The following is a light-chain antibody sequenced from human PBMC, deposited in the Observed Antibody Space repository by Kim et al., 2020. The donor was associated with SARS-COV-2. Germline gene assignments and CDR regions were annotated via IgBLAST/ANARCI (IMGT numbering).Light chain of an antibody. Sequence: PGQTADITCSGDKLVNKYVSWYQQEPGQSPVLVIYQDTERPSGIPGRFSGSNSGNTATLTISGTQTMDEADYFCQAWDSNTADVVFGGGTKLTVL. J-gene: IGLJ2*01. V-gene: IGLV3-1*01. CDR1: KLVNKY. CDR3: QAWDSNTADVV. CDR2: QDT.